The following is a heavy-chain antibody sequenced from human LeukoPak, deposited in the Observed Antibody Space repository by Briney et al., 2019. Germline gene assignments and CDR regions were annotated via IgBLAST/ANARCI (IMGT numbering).Heavy chain of an antibody. CDR1: GGTFSSYA. CDR2: IIPIFGTA. CDR3: ASIIRPAQNVRWVRYNINWYFDL. Sequence: GSSVKVSCKASGGTFSSYAISWVRQAPGQGLEWMGGIIPIFGTANYAQKFQGRVTITADESTSTAYMELSSLRSEDTAVYYCASIIRPAQNVRWVRYNINWYFDLWGRGTLVTVSS. J-gene: IGHJ2*01. D-gene: IGHD5-24*01. V-gene: IGHV1-69*01.